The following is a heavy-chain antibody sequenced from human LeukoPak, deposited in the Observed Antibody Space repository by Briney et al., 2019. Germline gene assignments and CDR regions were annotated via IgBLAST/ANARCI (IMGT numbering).Heavy chain of an antibody. D-gene: IGHD6-13*01. J-gene: IGHJ5*02. Sequence: GGSLRLSCAASGFNFDDYVMHWVRRVRGRGVEWVAGMSGNSGSIGYADSVKGRFNISRDNAKNSLYLQMNSLRAEDTALYYCAKDRESRSSWDNGLDPWGQGTLVTVSS. CDR1: GFNFDDYV. CDR2: MSGNSGSI. CDR3: AKDRESRSSWDNGLDP. V-gene: IGHV3-9*01.